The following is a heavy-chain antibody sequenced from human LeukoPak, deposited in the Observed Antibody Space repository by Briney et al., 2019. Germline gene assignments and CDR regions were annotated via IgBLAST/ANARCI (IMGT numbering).Heavy chain of an antibody. J-gene: IGHJ4*02. Sequence: AVKVSCKASGGTFSSYAIIWVRQAPGQGVEWMGWIIPILGIANYAQKFQGRVTITADKSTSTAYMDLNSLRSEDTAVYYCARASERYCSSTSCSRPFDYWGQGTLVTVSS. CDR3: ARASERYCSSTSCSRPFDY. CDR1: GGTFSSYA. CDR2: IIPILGIA. D-gene: IGHD2-2*01. V-gene: IGHV1-69*04.